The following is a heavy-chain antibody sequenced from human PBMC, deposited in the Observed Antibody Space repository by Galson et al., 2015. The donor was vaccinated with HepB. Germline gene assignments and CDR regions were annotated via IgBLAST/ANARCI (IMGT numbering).Heavy chain of an antibody. Sequence: SLRLSCAASGFTFSDYHMSWIRQAPGKGLEWVSYISSSGSTIYYADSVKGRFIISRDNAKNSLYLQMNSLRAEDTAVYYCARMRLRGIFDYWGQGTLVTVSS. D-gene: IGHD6-25*01. CDR2: ISSSGSTI. CDR1: GFTFSDYH. J-gene: IGHJ4*02. CDR3: ARMRLRGIFDY. V-gene: IGHV3-11*01.